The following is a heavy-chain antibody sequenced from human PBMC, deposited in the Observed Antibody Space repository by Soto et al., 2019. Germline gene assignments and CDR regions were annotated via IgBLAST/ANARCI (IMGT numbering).Heavy chain of an antibody. CDR1: GFTFTISA. Sequence: GASVKVSCKASGFTFTISAVQLVRQARGQRLEWIGWIVVGSGNTNYAQKFQERVTITRDMSTSTAYMELSSLRSEDTAVYYCAPMEDSSGYPWGQGTLVTVSS. CDR3: APMEDSSGYP. D-gene: IGHD3-22*01. J-gene: IGHJ5*02. CDR2: IVVGSGNT. V-gene: IGHV1-58*01.